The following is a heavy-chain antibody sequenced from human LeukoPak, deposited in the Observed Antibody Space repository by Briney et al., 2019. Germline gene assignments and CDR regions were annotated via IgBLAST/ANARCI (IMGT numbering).Heavy chain of an antibody. J-gene: IGHJ3*02. CDR2: INPSGGST. CDR3: ARELSMITFGGVIVISGEFDI. V-gene: IGHV1-46*01. CDR1: GYTFTSYY. D-gene: IGHD3-16*02. Sequence: ASVKVSCKASGYTFTSYYMHWVRQAPGQGLEWMGIINPSGGSTSCAQKFQGRVTMTRDMSTSTVYMELSSLRSEDTAVYYCARELSMITFGGVIVISGEFDIWGQGTMVTVSS.